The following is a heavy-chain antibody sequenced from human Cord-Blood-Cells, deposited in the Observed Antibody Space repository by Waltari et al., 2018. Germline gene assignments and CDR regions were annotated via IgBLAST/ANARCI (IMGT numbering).Heavy chain of an antibody. CDR3: ARELTGGNNFDY. Sequence: QVQLQQWGAGLLKPSETLSLTCAVYGGSFSGYYWSWIRQPPGKGLEWIGEINHSGSTNYNPSLKRRFTISVDTSKNQFSLKLSSVTAADTAVYYCARELTGGNNFDYWGQGTLVTVSS. V-gene: IGHV4-34*01. J-gene: IGHJ4*02. CDR2: INHSGST. CDR1: GGSFSGYY. D-gene: IGHD7-27*01.